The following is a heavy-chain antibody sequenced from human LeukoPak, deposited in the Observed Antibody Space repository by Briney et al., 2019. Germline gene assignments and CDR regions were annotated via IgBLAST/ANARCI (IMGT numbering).Heavy chain of an antibody. D-gene: IGHD1-26*01. CDR2: ISWNSGSI. Sequence: PGRSLRLSCAASGFTFDDYAMHWVRQAPGKGLEWVSGISWNSGSIGYADSVKGRFTISRDNAKNSLYPQMNSLRAEDTALYYCAKASSSIVGATTGAFDIWGQGTMVTVSS. J-gene: IGHJ3*02. CDR1: GFTFDDYA. V-gene: IGHV3-9*01. CDR3: AKASSSIVGATTGAFDI.